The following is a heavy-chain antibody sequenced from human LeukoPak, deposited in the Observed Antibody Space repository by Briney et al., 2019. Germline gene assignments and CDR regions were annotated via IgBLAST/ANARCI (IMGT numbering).Heavy chain of an antibody. CDR2: IYYSGST. CDR3: ARLPSSWDSSGYYHLGWFDP. CDR1: GGSISSSSYY. V-gene: IGHV4-39*01. D-gene: IGHD3-22*01. J-gene: IGHJ5*02. Sequence: SETLSLTCTVPGGSISSSSYYWGWIRQPPGKGLEWIGSIYYSGSTYYNPSLKSRVTISVDTSKNQFSLKLSSVTAADTAVYYCARLPSSWDSSGYYHLGWFDPWGQGTLVTVSS.